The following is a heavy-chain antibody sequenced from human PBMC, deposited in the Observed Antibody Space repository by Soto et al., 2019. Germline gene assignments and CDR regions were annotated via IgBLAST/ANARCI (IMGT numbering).Heavy chain of an antibody. D-gene: IGHD3-9*01. Sequence: ASVKVSCKASGYTFTSYAMHWVRQAPGQRLEWMGWINAGNGNTKYSQKFQGRVTITRVTSASTAYMELSSLRSEDTAVYYCARVDILTGYAFDYWGQGTLVTVYS. V-gene: IGHV1-3*01. J-gene: IGHJ4*02. CDR2: INAGNGNT. CDR3: ARVDILTGYAFDY. CDR1: GYTFTSYA.